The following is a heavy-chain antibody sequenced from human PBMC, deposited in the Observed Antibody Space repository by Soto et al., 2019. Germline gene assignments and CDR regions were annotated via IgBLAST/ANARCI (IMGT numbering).Heavy chain of an antibody. J-gene: IGHJ5*02. CDR1: GGSVSNDNFY. D-gene: IGHD3-16*01. Sequence: SETLSLTCTVSGGSVSNDNFYGSWIRQPPGKGLEWIGYVHSSGITNYNPSLKRRVTISVDTSRNQFSLRLSSVTAADTAVYYCARGLTMGQLPSHFDHWGQGTLLTVSS. CDR3: ARGLTMGQLPSHFDH. CDR2: VHSSGIT. V-gene: IGHV4-61*01.